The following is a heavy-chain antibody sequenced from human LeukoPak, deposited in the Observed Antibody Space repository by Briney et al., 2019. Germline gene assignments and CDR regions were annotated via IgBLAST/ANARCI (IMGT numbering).Heavy chain of an antibody. V-gene: IGHV4-59*08. J-gene: IGHJ4*02. Sequence: SETLSLTCTASGGSISSYFWSWIRQPPGKGLEWIGYIYYSGSTNYNPSLKSRVTISVDTSKNQFSLKLSSVTAADTAVYYCARHELTQSFDYWGQGTLVTVSS. CDR2: IYYSGST. CDR1: GGSISSYF. CDR3: ARHELTQSFDY. D-gene: IGHD1-26*01.